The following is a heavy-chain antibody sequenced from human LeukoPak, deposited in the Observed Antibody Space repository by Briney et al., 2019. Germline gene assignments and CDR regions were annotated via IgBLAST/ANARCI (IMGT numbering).Heavy chain of an antibody. J-gene: IGHJ6*02. V-gene: IGHV3-30*18. CDR3: AKDASVGSYYGNVDYYGMDV. CDR2: ISYDGSNK. Sequence: GGSLRLSCAASGFTFSSYGMHWVRQAPGKGLEWVAVISYDGSNKYYADSVKGRFTIPRDNSKNTLYLQMNSLRAEDTAVYYCAKDASVGSYYGNVDYYGMDVWGQGTTVTVSS. CDR1: GFTFSSYG. D-gene: IGHD1-26*01.